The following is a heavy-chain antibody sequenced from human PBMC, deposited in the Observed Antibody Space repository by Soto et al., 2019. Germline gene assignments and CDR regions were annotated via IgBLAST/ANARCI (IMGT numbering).Heavy chain of an antibody. CDR3: AREGSSSGWWWFDP. J-gene: IGHJ5*02. CDR1: GGTFSSYA. V-gene: IGHV1-69*13. CDR2: IIPIFGTA. D-gene: IGHD6-6*01. Sequence: SVKVSCKASGGTFSSYAISWVRQAPGQGLEWMGGIIPIFGTANYAQKFQGRATITADESTSTAYMELSSLRSEDTAVYYCAREGSSSGWWWFDPWGQGTLVTVSS.